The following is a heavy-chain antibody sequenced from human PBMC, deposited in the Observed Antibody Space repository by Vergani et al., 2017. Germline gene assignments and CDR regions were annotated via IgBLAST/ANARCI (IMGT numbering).Heavy chain of an antibody. D-gene: IGHD6-13*01. CDR2: IYPGDSDT. V-gene: IGHV5-51*01. J-gene: IGHJ4*02. Sequence: EVQLVQSGAAVKKPGESLKISCKGSGYSFTSYWIAWVRQMPGKGLEWMGIIYPGDSDTRYSPSFQGQVTISADKSSSTAYLQWSSLKASDTAIYYCARNTLAAAGNFDYWGQGTLVTVSS. CDR3: ARNTLAAAGNFDY. CDR1: GYSFTSYW.